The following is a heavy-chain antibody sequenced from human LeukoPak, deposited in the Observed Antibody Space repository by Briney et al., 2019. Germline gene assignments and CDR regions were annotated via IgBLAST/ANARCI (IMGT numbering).Heavy chain of an antibody. D-gene: IGHD3-10*01. CDR3: ARDPGKERFGVVFDY. J-gene: IGHJ4*02. Sequence: SETLSLTCTVSGDSIRSNYWNWIRQPAGKGLEWIGRIHSSGITNYNSSLMSRVTMSVGTSKNQFSLKMTSVTAADTAMYYCARDPGKERFGVVFDYWGQGTLVTVSS. CDR1: GDSIRSNY. V-gene: IGHV4-4*07. CDR2: IHSSGIT.